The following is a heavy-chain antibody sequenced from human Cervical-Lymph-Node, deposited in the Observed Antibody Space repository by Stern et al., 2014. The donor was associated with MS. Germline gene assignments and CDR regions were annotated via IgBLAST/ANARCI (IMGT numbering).Heavy chain of an antibody. CDR3: ARDGGFCTNRVCPKYYHSGMDV. D-gene: IGHD2-8*01. V-gene: IGHV4-4*07. Sequence: VQLVESGPGLVKPSETLSLTCTVSGGFIKSYYWSWVRQSAGKGLEWIGGFHFSGNSKYNPSLKRRVTMSVDTSKSQFSLKLTSVTAADSAVYYCARDGGFCTNRVCPKYYHSGMDVWGQGTTVTVSS. J-gene: IGHJ6*02. CDR2: FHFSGNS. CDR1: GGFIKSYY.